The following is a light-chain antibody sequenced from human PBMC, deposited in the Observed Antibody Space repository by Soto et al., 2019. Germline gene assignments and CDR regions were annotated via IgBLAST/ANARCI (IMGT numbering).Light chain of an antibody. CDR1: QSVGNF. V-gene: IGKV3-11*01. Sequence: EIVLTQSPGTLSLSPGERASLSCRASQSVGNFLVWYQQKPGQAPSLLIYDTSNRATGIPARFSGSGSGTDFTLPISSLEPEDFAIYYCQQYGNWPLTFGGGTKVEIK. CDR3: QQYGNWPLT. J-gene: IGKJ4*01. CDR2: DTS.